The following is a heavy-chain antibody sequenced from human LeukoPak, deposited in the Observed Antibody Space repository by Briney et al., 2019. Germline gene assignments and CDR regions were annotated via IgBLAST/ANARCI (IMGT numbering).Heavy chain of an antibody. V-gene: IGHV4-31*03. Sequence: SETLSLTCTVSGGSISSGGYYWSWIRQHPGKGLEWIGYIYYSGSTYYNPSLKSRVTISVDTSKNQFSLKLSSVTAADTAVYYCARWSDFWSGYYTDCWGQGTLVTVS. D-gene: IGHD3-3*01. CDR2: IYYSGST. CDR1: GGSISSGGYY. CDR3: ARWSDFWSGYYTDC. J-gene: IGHJ4*02.